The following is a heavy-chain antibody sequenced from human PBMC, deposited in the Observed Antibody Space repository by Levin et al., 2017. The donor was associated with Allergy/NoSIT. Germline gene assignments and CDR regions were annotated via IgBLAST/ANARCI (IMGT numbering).Heavy chain of an antibody. CDR1: GGSFSGYY. J-gene: IGHJ4*02. V-gene: IGHV4-34*01. CDR2: INHSGST. CDR3: ARGDYYYGSGSYY. D-gene: IGHD3-10*01. Sequence: PSETLSLTCAVFGGSFSGYYWSWIRQPPGKGLEWIGEINHSGSTNYNPSLKSRVTISVDTSKNQFSLKLSSVTAADTAVYYCARGDYYYGSGSYYWGQGTLVTVSS.